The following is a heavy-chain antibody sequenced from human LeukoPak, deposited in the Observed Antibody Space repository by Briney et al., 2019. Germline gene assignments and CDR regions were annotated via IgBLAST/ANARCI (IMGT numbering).Heavy chain of an antibody. CDR3: ARDRLSGYYLFDY. CDR2: IYHSGST. V-gene: IGHV4-38-2*02. CDR1: GYSISSGYY. J-gene: IGHJ4*02. D-gene: IGHD2/OR15-2a*01. Sequence: SETLSLTCTVSGYSISSGYYWGWIRQTPGKGLEWIGSIYHSGSTYYNPSLKSRVTISVDTSKNQFSLKLSSVTAADTAVYYCARDRLSGYYLFDYWGQGTLLTVSS.